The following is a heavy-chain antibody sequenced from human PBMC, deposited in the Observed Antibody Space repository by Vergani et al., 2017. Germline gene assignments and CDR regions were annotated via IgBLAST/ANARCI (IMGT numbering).Heavy chain of an antibody. CDR1: GYTFTSYG. CDR2: NSAYNGNT. D-gene: IGHD2-2*01. V-gene: IGHV1-18*01. J-gene: IGHJ4*02. CDR3: ARDDIVVVPAAIRGDEYYFDY. Sequence: QVQLVQSGAEVKKPGASVKVSCKASGYTFTSYGISWVRQAPGQGLEWMGWNSAYNGNTNYAQKLQGRVTMTTDTSTSTAYMERRSLRSDDTAVYYCARDDIVVVPAAIRGDEYYFDYWGQGTLVTVSS.